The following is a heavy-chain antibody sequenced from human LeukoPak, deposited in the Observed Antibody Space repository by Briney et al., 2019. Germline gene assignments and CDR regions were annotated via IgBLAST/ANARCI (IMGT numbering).Heavy chain of an antibody. CDR2: IWYDGSKK. Sequence: GRSLRLSCAASGDSFSSYGMQWVRQAPGKGLEWVAVIWYDGSKKYYADSVKGRFTISRDDSKNTLYLQMNSLRSEDTAVYYCARRVGATGDYWGQGTLVTVSS. CDR3: ARRVGATGDY. CDR1: GDSFSSYG. D-gene: IGHD1-26*01. J-gene: IGHJ4*02. V-gene: IGHV3-33*04.